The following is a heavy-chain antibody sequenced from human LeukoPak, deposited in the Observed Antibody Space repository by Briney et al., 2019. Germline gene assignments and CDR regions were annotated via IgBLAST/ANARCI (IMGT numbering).Heavy chain of an antibody. Sequence: LAGGSLRLSCAVSGFRVSDYYMSWVRQAPGKGLEWVGLIRDSGEAFYADFARGRFAISRDESENTLYLQMNSLRVEDTAVYFCERDRAANQDWVEFDPWGQGTPVIVSS. D-gene: IGHD3/OR15-3a*01. J-gene: IGHJ5*02. V-gene: IGHV3-66*03. CDR2: IRDSGEA. CDR1: GFRVSDYY. CDR3: ERDRAANQDWVEFDP.